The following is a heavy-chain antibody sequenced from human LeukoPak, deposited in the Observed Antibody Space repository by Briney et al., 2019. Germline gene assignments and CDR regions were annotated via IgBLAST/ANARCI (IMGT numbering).Heavy chain of an antibody. Sequence: PSETLSLTCTVSGGSISSHYWSWIRQPPGKGLEWIGYIYYSGSTNYNPSLKSRVTISVDTSKNQVSLNLRSVTAADTAVYYCARGRLDGYYFDYWGQGALATVSS. D-gene: IGHD1-1*01. J-gene: IGHJ4*02. V-gene: IGHV4-59*11. CDR2: IYYSGST. CDR1: GGSISSHY. CDR3: ARGRLDGYYFDY.